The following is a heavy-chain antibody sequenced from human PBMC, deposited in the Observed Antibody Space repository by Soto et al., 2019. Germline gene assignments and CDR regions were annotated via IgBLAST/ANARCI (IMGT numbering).Heavy chain of an antibody. Sequence: QVQLQESGPGLVKPSETLSLTCTVSGGSISSYYWSWIRQPPGKGLEWIGYIYYSGSTNYNPSRKSRVTRSVDTSNNQFSLRLSSVTAADSAVYYCARHDYGDYSLRFPAYWYFDLWGRGTLVTVSS. V-gene: IGHV4-59*08. D-gene: IGHD4-17*01. CDR2: IYYSGST. CDR3: ARHDYGDYSLRFPAYWYFDL. CDR1: GGSISSYY. J-gene: IGHJ2*01.